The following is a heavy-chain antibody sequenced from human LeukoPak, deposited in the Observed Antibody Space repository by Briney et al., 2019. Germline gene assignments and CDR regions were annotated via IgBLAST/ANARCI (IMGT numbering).Heavy chain of an antibody. V-gene: IGHV3-30*02. D-gene: IGHD3-10*01. J-gene: IGHJ6*02. CDR1: GFTFSSYG. CDR3: IGVWFGELFSNYYYGMDV. Sequence: GGSLRLSCAASGFTFSSYGMHWVRQAPGKGLEWVAVIWYDGSNKYYADSVKGRFTISRDNSKNTLYLQMNSLRAEDTAVYYCIGVWFGELFSNYYYGMDVWSQGTTVTVSS. CDR2: IWYDGSNK.